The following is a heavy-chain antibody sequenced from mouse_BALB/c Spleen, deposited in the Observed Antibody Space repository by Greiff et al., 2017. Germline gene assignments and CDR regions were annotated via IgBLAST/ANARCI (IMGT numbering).Heavy chain of an antibody. Sequence: EVKLVESGPGLVKPSQSLSLTCTVTGYSITSDYAWNWIRQFPGNKLEWMGYISYSGSTSYNPSLKSRISITRDTSKNQFFLQLNSVTTEDTATYYCARPLYDYDGGFAYWGQGTLVTVSA. D-gene: IGHD2-4*01. CDR3: ARPLYDYDGGFAY. V-gene: IGHV3-2*02. CDR1: GYSITSDYA. J-gene: IGHJ3*01. CDR2: ISYSGST.